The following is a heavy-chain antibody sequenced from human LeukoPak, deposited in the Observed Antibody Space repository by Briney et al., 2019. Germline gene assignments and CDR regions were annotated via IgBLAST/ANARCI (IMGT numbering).Heavy chain of an antibody. D-gene: IGHD5-18*01. CDR3: ARVQRGYSYNPLGYYYYYMDV. J-gene: IGHJ6*03. CDR1: GFTFDDYG. CDR2: INWNGGST. Sequence: GGSLRLSCAASGFTFDDYGMSWVRQAPGKGLEWVSGINWNGGSTGYADSVKGRFTISRDNAKNSLYLQMNSLRAEDTAVYYCARVQRGYSYNPLGYYYYYMDVWGKGTTVTVSS. V-gene: IGHV3-20*04.